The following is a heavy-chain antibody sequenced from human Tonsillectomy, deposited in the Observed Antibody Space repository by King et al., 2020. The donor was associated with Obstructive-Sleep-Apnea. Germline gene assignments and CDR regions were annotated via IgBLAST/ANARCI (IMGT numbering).Heavy chain of an antibody. CDR1: GGSISSYY. J-gene: IGHJ2*01. D-gene: IGHD2-2*03. CDR2: IYYSGST. V-gene: IGHV4-59*08. Sequence: QLQESGPGLVKPSETLSLTCTVSGGSISSYYWSWIRQPPGKGLEWIGYIYYSGSTNYNPSLKSRVTISVDTSKNQFSLKLSSVTAADTAVYYCAIFRAWIDKYWYFDLWGCGTLVTVSS. CDR3: AIFRAWIDKYWYFDL.